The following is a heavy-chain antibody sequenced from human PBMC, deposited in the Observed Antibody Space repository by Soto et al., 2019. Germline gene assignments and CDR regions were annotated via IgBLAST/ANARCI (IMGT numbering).Heavy chain of an antibody. Sequence: EVQLVESGGDLVQPGRSLRLSCAASGFTFDDYAMHWVRQAPGKVLEWVSGISWNSGSIGYADSVKGRFTIARDSAKNSLYLQMNSLRVEDTALYYCAKDSYVDYVFAQHWGQGTLVTVSS. D-gene: IGHD4-17*01. CDR2: ISWNSGSI. CDR1: GFTFDDYA. V-gene: IGHV3-9*01. CDR3: AKDSYVDYVFAQH. J-gene: IGHJ1*01.